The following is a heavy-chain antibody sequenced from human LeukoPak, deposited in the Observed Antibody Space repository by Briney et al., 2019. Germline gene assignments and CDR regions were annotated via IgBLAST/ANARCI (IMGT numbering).Heavy chain of an antibody. CDR3: ARSDDYRDRDPREDY. J-gene: IGHJ4*02. D-gene: IGHD4-17*01. CDR2: IYDTGTT. V-gene: IGHV4-38-2*01. Sequence: SETLSLTCAVSGYSISSGYFWGWTRPPPGKGLEGIGKIYDTGTTHYNPSVKRRVTISVDTSRNQFSLKLSSVTAADTAVYYCARSDDYRDRDPREDYWGQGTLVTVSS. CDR1: GYSISSGYF.